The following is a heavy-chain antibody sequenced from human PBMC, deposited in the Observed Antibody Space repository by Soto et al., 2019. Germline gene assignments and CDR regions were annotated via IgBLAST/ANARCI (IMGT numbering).Heavy chain of an antibody. CDR1: GGTFSSYA. CDR2: IIPMFDST. CDR3: ARRVVVTSVRDIAYYYYGLDV. Sequence: ASVKVSCKAFGGTFSSYAICWVRQATGQGLEWMGGIIPMFDSTNYAQKFQGRVTITADESTSTAFMELSSLRSEDTAVYYCARRVVVTSVRDIAYYYYGLDVWGQGTTVTVSS. J-gene: IGHJ6*02. D-gene: IGHD2-21*02. V-gene: IGHV1-69*13.